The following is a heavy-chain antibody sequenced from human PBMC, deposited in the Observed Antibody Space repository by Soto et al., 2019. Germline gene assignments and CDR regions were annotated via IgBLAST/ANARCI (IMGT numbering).Heavy chain of an antibody. V-gene: IGHV4-34*01. CDR1: GGSFSTYY. J-gene: IGHJ4*02. CDR2: INHRGST. D-gene: IGHD1-7*01. Sequence: SETLSLTCAVYGGSFSTYYWSRIRQPPGKGLEWIGEINHRGSTNYNPSLKSRVTISVDTYKNQFSLQLSSVTAADRAVYYSARGLNWNYGAFDYWGQGNLVT. CDR3: ARGLNWNYGAFDY.